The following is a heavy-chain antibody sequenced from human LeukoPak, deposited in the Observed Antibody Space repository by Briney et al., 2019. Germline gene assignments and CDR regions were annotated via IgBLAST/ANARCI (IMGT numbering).Heavy chain of an antibody. CDR2: ISGNNVNT. CDR1: GYTFPSYG. J-gene: IGHJ4*02. Sequence: GASVKVSCKASGYTFPSYGISWVRQAPGQGLEWMGWISGNNVNTNYAQRLQSRVTMTTDTPTSTAYMELRSLRSDDTAVYYCARGSVAHAGFGYDYWGQGTLVTVSS. CDR3: ARGSVAHAGFGYDY. D-gene: IGHD6-19*01. V-gene: IGHV1-18*01.